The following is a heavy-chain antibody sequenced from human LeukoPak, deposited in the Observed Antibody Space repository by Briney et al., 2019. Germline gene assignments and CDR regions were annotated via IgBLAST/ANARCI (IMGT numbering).Heavy chain of an antibody. J-gene: IGHJ6*02. CDR1: GFTFSLYW. D-gene: IGHD3-16*01. CDR3: ARGGGLDV. Sequence: GGSLRLSCAASGFTFSLYWMTWVRQAPGKGLEWVANIKQDESERYYVDSVKGRFTISRDNAKNSLYLQMSNLRAEDTAVYFCARGGGLDVWGQGATVTVSS. CDR2: IKQDESER. V-gene: IGHV3-7*03.